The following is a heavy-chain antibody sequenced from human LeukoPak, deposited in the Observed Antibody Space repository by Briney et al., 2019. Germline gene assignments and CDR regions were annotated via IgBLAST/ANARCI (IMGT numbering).Heavy chain of an antibody. Sequence: GASVKVSCKASGYTFTGYYMHWVRQAPGQGLEWMGWINPNSGGTNYAQKFQGRVTMTRDTSISTAYMELSRVRSDDTAVYYCARDIEVVPAAKEANWFDPWGQGTLVTVSS. CDR3: ARDIEVVPAAKEANWFDP. CDR2: INPNSGGT. V-gene: IGHV1-2*02. J-gene: IGHJ5*02. CDR1: GYTFTGYY. D-gene: IGHD2-2*01.